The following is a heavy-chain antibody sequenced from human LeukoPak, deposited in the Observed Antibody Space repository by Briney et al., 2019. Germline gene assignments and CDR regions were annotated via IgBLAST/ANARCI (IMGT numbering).Heavy chain of an antibody. J-gene: IGHJ4*02. V-gene: IGHV5-51*01. CDR2: MYPGDPDT. D-gene: IGHD3-10*01. Sequence: GESLKISCKGSGYNFTSYWIGWVRQMPGKGPEWMGIMYPGDPDTRYSPSFQGQVTISADKSITTAYLQWSSLKASDTAMYYCARAYYGSSGFDYWGQGTLVTVSS. CDR3: ARAYYGSSGFDY. CDR1: GYNFTSYW.